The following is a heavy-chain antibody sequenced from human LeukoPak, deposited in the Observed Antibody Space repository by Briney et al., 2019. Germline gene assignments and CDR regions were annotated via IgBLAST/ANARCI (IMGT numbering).Heavy chain of an antibody. D-gene: IGHD7-27*01. V-gene: IGHV1-24*01. Sequence: ASVKVSCKVSGYTLTELSMHWVRQAPGKGLEWMGGFDPEDGETIYAQKFQGRVSLTRDTSISTAYLELISLRSEDTAVYYCAKNIALTGEFDSWGQGTLVTVSS. CDR3: AKNIALTGEFDS. J-gene: IGHJ4*02. CDR1: GYTLTELS. CDR2: FDPEDGET.